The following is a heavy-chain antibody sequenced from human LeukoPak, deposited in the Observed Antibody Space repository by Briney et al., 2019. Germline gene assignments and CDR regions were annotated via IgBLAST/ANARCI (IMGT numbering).Heavy chain of an antibody. J-gene: IGHJ3*01. CDR1: GFTFSGSA. CDR3: TQYRGASDYLDAFDV. D-gene: IGHD5-12*01. V-gene: IGHV3-73*01. Sequence: TGGSLRLSCAASGFTFSGSAMHWVRQASGKGLEWVGRIKSKAKSYATAYAASVKGRFTISRDDSKNTAYLQMNSLDTEDTAVYYCTQYRGASDYLDAFDVWGQGTMVTVSS. CDR2: IKSKAKSYAT.